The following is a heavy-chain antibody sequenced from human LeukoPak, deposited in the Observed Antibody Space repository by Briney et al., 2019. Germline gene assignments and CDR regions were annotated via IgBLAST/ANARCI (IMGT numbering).Heavy chain of an antibody. CDR2: MNPNSGNT. J-gene: IGHJ1*01. V-gene: IGHV1-8*01. CDR1: GYTFTSYD. Sequence: VSVKVSCKASGYTFTSYDINWVRQATGQGLEWMGWMNPNSGNTGYAQKFQGRVTMTRNPSISTAYMELSSLRSEDTAVYYCARDSLHTISEYFQHWGQGTLVTVSS. CDR3: ARDSLHTISEYFQH. D-gene: IGHD3-10*01.